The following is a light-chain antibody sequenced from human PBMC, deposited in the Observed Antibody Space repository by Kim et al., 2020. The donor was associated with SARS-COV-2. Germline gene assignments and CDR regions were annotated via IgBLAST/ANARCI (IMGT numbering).Light chain of an antibody. J-gene: IGLJ3*02. CDR2: DVN. CDR3: CSYAGTFTWV. Sequence: GRSVTIACTGTSSSVGDYDLVSWYQQHPGKAPKLLIYDVNMRPSGVPERFSGSKSGYTASLTIYGLQAEDEADYYCCSYAGTFTWVFGGGTQLTVL. V-gene: IGLV2-11*03. CDR1: SSSVGDYDL.